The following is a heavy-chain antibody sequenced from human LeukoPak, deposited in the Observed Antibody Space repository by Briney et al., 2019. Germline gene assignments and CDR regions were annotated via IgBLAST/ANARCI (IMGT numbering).Heavy chain of an antibody. D-gene: IGHD3-3*01. CDR3: AKGAVYGYDFWSGYSHYFDY. CDR2: ISGSGGST. J-gene: IGHJ4*02. V-gene: IGHV3-23*01. CDR1: GFTFSSYA. Sequence: GGSLRLSCAASGFTFSSYAMSWVRQAPGKGLEWVSAISGSGGSTYYADSVKGRFTISRDNSKNTLYLQMDSLRAEDTAVYYCAKGAVYGYDFWSGYSHYFDYWGQGTLVTVSS.